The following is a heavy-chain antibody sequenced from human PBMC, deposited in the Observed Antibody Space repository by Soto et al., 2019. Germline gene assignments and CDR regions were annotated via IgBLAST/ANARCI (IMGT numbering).Heavy chain of an antibody. CDR3: ARGGHVVVVTAALDY. V-gene: IGHV1-46*01. J-gene: IGHJ4*02. CDR2: VNPSGGHT. CDR1: GYTFTSYY. Sequence: ASVKVSCKASGYTFTSYYIHCVRQAPGQGLEWMGTVNPSGGHTTYAQHFLGRVTMTRDTSTSTLYMELTSLTSDDTAIYYCARGGHVVVVTAALDYWGQGTLVTVSS. D-gene: IGHD2-21*02.